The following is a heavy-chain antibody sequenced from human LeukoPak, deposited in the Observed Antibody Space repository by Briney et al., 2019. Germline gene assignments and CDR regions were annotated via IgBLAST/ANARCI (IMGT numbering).Heavy chain of an antibody. CDR3: AREALIEGFYYYMDV. V-gene: IGHV4-4*07. Sequence: SETLSLTCTVSGVSISSYYWSWARQPAGKGLEWIGRIYASGNINYNPSLKSRVTMSIGTSKNQFSLKVNSVTAADTAVYYCAREALIEGFYYYMDVWGKGTTVTVSS. J-gene: IGHJ6*03. CDR2: IYASGNI. CDR1: GVSISSYY.